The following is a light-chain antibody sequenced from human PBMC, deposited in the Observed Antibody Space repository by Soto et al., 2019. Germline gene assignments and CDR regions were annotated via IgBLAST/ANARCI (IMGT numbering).Light chain of an antibody. CDR2: DTS. V-gene: IGKV3-15*01. CDR1: QGIGDT. CDR3: QPSKNRPLT. J-gene: IGKJ4*01. Sequence: VMMQLPATLFVSPGVVVTLSCRASQGIGDTLAWCQDNPGQTPSLLIYDTSPRATGVPARFSGSRAWPEFTLTNNSLLSEILAIYYCQPSKNRPLTIGRETKMDSK.